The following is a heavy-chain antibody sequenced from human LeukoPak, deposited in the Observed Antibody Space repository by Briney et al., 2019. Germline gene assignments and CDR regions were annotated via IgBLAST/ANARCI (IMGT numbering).Heavy chain of an antibody. CDR1: GFTFSNYD. CDR3: ARGDDFWSGYSIDY. V-gene: IGHV3-30-3*01. CDR2: ISYDGSNK. D-gene: IGHD3-3*01. Sequence: GGSLRLSCAASGFTFSNYDMYWVRQAPGKGLEWVAVISYDGSNKYYADSVKGRFTISRDNSKNTLYLQMNSLRAEDTAVYYCARGDDFWSGYSIDYWGQGTLVTVSS. J-gene: IGHJ4*02.